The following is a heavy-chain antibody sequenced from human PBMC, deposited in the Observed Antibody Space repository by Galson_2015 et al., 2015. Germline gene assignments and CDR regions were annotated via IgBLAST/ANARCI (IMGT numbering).Heavy chain of an antibody. J-gene: IGHJ4*02. V-gene: IGHV3-23*01. CDR2: ITGDGGIA. CDR3: AKGDRDGGPYYLDY. CDR1: GFTFSSYT. Sequence: SLRPSCAVSGFTFSSYTMNWVRQAPGKGLEWVSAITGDGGIAGYADSVRGRFTISRDNSKNTLYLQMNSLRAEDTAVFYCAKGDRDGGPYYLDYWGQGILVTVSS. D-gene: IGHD5-24*01.